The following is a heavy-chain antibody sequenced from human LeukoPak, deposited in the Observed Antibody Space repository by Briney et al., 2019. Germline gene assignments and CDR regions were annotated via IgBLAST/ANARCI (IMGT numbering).Heavy chain of an antibody. CDR1: GYTFTSYD. CDR2: MNPNSGNT. J-gene: IGHJ4*02. V-gene: IGHV1-8*01. CDR3: ARGTHMGAVAGPGY. Sequence: GASVKVSCKASGYTFTSYDINWVRQATGQGLEWMGWMNPNSGNTGYAQKFQGRVTMTRDTSTSTVYMELRSLRSEDTAVYYCARGTHMGAVAGPGYWGQGTPVTVSS. D-gene: IGHD6-19*01.